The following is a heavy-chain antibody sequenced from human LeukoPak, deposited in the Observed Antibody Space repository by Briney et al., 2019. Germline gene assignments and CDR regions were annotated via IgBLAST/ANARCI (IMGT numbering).Heavy chain of an antibody. CDR1: GGSITSYY. Sequence: PSETLSLTRSVSGGSITSYYWSWIRQPPGKGLEWIGHVSDGGRTNYSPSLRRRVSISVDTSKNQFSLKLNSVTAADTAVYFCARASTTFDDWGQGTLVTVSS. V-gene: IGHV4-59*01. CDR2: VSDGGRT. J-gene: IGHJ4*02. CDR3: ARASTTFDD. D-gene: IGHD1-14*01.